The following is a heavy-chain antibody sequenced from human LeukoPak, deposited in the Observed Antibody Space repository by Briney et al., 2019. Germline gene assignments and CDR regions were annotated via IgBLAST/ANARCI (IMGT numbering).Heavy chain of an antibody. J-gene: IGHJ3*02. CDR1: GGSISSGSYY. Sequence: SETLSLTCTVSGGSISSGSYYWGWIRQPPGKGLEWIGSIYHSGSTYYNPSLKSRVTISVDTSKNQFSLKLSSVTAADTAVYYCARLDSGGSWYSVGAFDIWGQGTMVTVSS. V-gene: IGHV4-39*07. CDR3: ARLDSGGSWYSVGAFDI. D-gene: IGHD2-15*01. CDR2: IYHSGST.